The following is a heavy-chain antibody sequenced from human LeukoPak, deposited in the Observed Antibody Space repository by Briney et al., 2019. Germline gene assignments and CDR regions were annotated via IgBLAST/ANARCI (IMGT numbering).Heavy chain of an antibody. V-gene: IGHV4-61*02. CDR1: GGSISSDNYY. Sequence: SETLSLTCTVSGGSISSDNYYWSWIRQPAGKGLECIGRIYTSGSTKYNPSLKSRVTMSVDTSKNQFSLKLSSVTAADTAVYYCARVQRRYDSSGYYYDHYYYYYMDVWGKGDTVTVSS. CDR2: IYTSGST. J-gene: IGHJ6*03. D-gene: IGHD3-22*01. CDR3: ARVQRRYDSSGYYYDHYYYYYMDV.